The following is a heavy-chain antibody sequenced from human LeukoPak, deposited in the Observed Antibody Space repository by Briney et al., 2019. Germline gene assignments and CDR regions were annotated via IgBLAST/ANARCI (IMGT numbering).Heavy chain of an antibody. Sequence: NPGGFLRLSCAASGFTFSSYSMNWVRQAPGKGLEWVSSLSSSSSYIYYADSVKGRFTISRDNARNSLYLQMNSLRADDAAVYYCAREPTSMGSDYWGQGTLVTVSS. J-gene: IGHJ4*02. CDR1: GFTFSSYS. V-gene: IGHV3-21*01. CDR2: LSSSSSYI. D-gene: IGHD5-18*01. CDR3: AREPTSMGSDY.